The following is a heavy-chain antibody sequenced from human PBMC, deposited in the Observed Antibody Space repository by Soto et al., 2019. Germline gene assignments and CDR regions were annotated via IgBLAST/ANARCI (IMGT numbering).Heavy chain of an antibody. Sequence: GGSLRLSCAASGFTFSSYGIHWVRQAPGKGLDWVAGISYDGSNQYYADSVKGRFTISRGNSKNTLFLQMNSLRPEDTAVYYCAKDTFYHDSSGYYVFDYWGQGTLVTVSS. D-gene: IGHD3-22*01. J-gene: IGHJ4*02. CDR2: ISYDGSNQ. CDR3: AKDTFYHDSSGYYVFDY. CDR1: GFTFSSYG. V-gene: IGHV3-30*18.